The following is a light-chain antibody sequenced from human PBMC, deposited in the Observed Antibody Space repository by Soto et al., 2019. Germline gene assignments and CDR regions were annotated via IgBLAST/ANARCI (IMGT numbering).Light chain of an antibody. CDR1: QSLLHSNGYNY. Sequence: DIVMTQSPLSLPVTPGEPASISCRSSQSLLHSNGYNYLDWYLQKPGQSPQLLIYLGSNRASGVPDRFSGSGSGTDFTLKISRVEADDVGVYYCMQVLQTAMDTCGQGTKLEIK. CDR2: LGS. CDR3: MQVLQTAMDT. V-gene: IGKV2-28*01. J-gene: IGKJ2*01.